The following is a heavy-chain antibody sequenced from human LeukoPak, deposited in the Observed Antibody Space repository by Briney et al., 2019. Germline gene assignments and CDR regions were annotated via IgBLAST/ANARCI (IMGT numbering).Heavy chain of an antibody. Sequence: SETLSLTCSVSGYSISSGFYWGWIRQPPGKGLEWIGSILHSGSTYYNPSLKSRVTISVGTSKNQFSLKLSSVTAADTAVYYCARANYYDSSGYSRGAFDIWGQGTMVSVSS. D-gene: IGHD3-22*01. CDR3: ARANYYDSSGYSRGAFDI. CDR2: ILHSGST. J-gene: IGHJ3*02. V-gene: IGHV4-38-2*02. CDR1: GYSISSGFY.